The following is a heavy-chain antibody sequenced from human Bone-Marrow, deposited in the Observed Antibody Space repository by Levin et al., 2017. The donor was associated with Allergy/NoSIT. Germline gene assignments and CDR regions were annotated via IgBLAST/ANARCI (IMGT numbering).Heavy chain of an antibody. J-gene: IGHJ2*01. D-gene: IGHD1-7*01. Sequence: GESLKISCKGSGYTFTSYWIAWVRQMPGKGLEWVGIMYPGDSETRYSPSFQGQVTILADKSISTAYLQWNSLKASDTAVYYCARTSPYCGTNCYLYWYYELWGRGTLVTVSS. V-gene: IGHV5-51*01. CDR2: MYPGDSET. CDR3: ARTSPYCGTNCYLYWYYEL. CDR1: GYTFTSYW.